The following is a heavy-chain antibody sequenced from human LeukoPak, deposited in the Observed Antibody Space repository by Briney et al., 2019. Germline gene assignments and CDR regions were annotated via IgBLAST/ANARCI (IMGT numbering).Heavy chain of an antibody. J-gene: IGHJ3*02. Sequence: GGSLRLSCAASGFTFSTYAMSWVRQAPGKGLEWVSAISGSGGSTYYADSVKGRFTISRDNSKNTLYLQMNSLRAEDTAVYYCATEARELSVAVGAFDIWGQGTMVTVSS. CDR2: ISGSGGST. CDR1: GFTFSTYA. V-gene: IGHV3-23*01. CDR3: ATEARELSVAVGAFDI. D-gene: IGHD3-16*02.